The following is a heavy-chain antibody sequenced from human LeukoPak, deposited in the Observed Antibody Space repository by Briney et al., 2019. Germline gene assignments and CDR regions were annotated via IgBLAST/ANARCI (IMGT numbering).Heavy chain of an antibody. CDR1: GGTFSSYA. V-gene: IGHV1-69*13. J-gene: IGHJ4*02. CDR3: ARDLVGYDFWSGYLDY. Sequence: EASVTVSCTASGGTFSSYAISWVRQAPGQGLEWMGGIIPIFGTANYAQKFQGRVTITADESTSTAYMELSSLRSEDTAVYYCARDLVGYDFWSGYLDYWGQGTLVTVSS. CDR2: IIPIFGTA. D-gene: IGHD3-3*01.